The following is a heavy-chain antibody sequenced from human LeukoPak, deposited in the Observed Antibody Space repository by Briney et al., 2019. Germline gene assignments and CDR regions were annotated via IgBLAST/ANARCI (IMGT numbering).Heavy chain of an antibody. Sequence: GGSLRLSCAASGFTLRRYAMHWVPQAPGKGLEWVAVISYDGSNKYYADSVKGRFTIPRDNSKNTLYLQMNSLSAEDTAVYYCAKAHYDQPPPGDFWVQGNLTTVSS. V-gene: IGHV3-30*04. CDR2: ISYDGSNK. D-gene: IGHD3-22*01. J-gene: IGHJ4*02. CDR3: AKAHYDQPPPGDF. CDR1: GFTLRRYA.